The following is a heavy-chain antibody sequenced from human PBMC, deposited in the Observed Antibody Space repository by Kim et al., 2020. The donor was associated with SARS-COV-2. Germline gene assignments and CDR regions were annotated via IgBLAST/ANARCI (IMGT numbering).Heavy chain of an antibody. CDR3: ARLPNGIYSHFDF. Sequence: SETLSLTCTVSGGSISTKSNYWGWIRQPPGKGLEGIGTIYYRGSTDYNPSLKSRVTVSVDTSKHQFSLKLTSITAADTAVYYCARLPNGIYSHFDFWGQG. CDR2: IYYRGST. D-gene: IGHD1-26*01. CDR1: GGSISTKSNY. J-gene: IGHJ4*02. V-gene: IGHV4-39*01.